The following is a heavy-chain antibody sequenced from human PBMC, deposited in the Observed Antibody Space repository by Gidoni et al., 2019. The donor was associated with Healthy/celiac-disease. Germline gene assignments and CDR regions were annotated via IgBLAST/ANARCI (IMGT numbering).Heavy chain of an antibody. D-gene: IGHD1-26*01. CDR2: IYDSGST. V-gene: IGHV4-59*01. CDR1: GGAIRRYY. Sequence: QVQLQESGPGLVKPSETLSLTCTVPGGAIRRYYWSWIRQPPGKGLEWIGYIYDSGSTNYNPTLKSRVTISVDTSKNQLYLKLSSVTTADTAVYYCARERSEMGDFNYFDYGGQGTLVSVSS. J-gene: IGHJ4*02. CDR3: ARERSEMGDFNYFDY.